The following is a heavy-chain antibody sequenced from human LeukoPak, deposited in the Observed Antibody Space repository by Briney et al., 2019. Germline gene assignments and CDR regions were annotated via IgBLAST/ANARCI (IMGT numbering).Heavy chain of an antibody. Sequence: SETLSLTCTVSGGSISDSYWVWIRQPAGKGLEWIGRIYSTGGTSYNPSLKSRVSMSVDTSKNQFSLKVNSATAADTAVYYCARENWNDPHARFDYWGQGILVTVSS. CDR1: GGSISDSY. V-gene: IGHV4-4*07. J-gene: IGHJ4*02. CDR3: ARENWNDPHARFDY. D-gene: IGHD1-1*01. CDR2: IYSTGGT.